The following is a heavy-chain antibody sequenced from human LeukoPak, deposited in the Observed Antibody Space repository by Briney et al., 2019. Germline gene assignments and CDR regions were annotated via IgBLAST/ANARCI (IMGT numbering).Heavy chain of an antibody. D-gene: IGHD6-19*01. V-gene: IGHV3-74*01. CDR3: ARESGYSSGWHNYNWFDP. J-gene: IGHJ5*02. CDR2: INSDGSST. CDR1: GFTFGSYW. Sequence: GGSLRLSCAASGFTFGSYWMHWVRQAPGKGLVWVSRINSDGSSTSYADSVKGRFTISRDNAKNTLYLQMNSLRAEDTAVYYCARESGYSSGWHNYNWFDPWGQGTLVTVSS.